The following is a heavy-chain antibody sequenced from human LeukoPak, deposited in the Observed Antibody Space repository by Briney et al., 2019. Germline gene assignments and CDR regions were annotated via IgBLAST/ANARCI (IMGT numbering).Heavy chain of an antibody. D-gene: IGHD2-2*01. V-gene: IGHV3-48*04. Sequence: GGSLRLSCAASGFTFSYYWMGWVRQAPGKGLEWVSYISSSGDTIYYADSVKGRFTISRDNAKNSLYLQMNSLRAEDTAVYYCARSRLEWGQGTLVTVSS. CDR1: GFTFSYYW. CDR3: ARSRLE. J-gene: IGHJ4*02. CDR2: ISSSGDTI.